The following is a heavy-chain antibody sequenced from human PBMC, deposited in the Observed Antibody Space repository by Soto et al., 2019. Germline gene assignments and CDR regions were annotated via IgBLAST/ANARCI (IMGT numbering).Heavy chain of an antibody. V-gene: IGHV3-48*02. CDR1: GFTFSSYS. Sequence: EVQLVESGGGLAQPGGSLRLSCAASGFTFSSYSMNWVRQAPGKGLEWVSYISSSSSTIYYADSVKGRFTISRDNAKNSMSLQMNILRDEDTAVYYCERGDYGDYVNYSYYFGLDVWGQGTTVTVSS. D-gene: IGHD4-17*01. CDR2: ISSSSSTI. J-gene: IGHJ6*02. CDR3: ERGDYGDYVNYSYYFGLDV.